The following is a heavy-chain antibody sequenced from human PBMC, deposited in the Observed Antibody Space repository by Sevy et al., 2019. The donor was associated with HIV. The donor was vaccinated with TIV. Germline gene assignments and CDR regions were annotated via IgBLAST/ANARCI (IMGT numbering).Heavy chain of an antibody. CDR3: VKGSRKYYYDSSGYYGD. CDR2: LSARGGST. Sequence: GGSLRLSCVASGFTLSNYAMSWVRQAPGKGLEWISILSARGGSTYYAESVKGRVTISRDNSKNTLDLEMNSLRGEDTAVYYTVKGSRKYYYDSSGYYGDWGQGTLVTVSS. J-gene: IGHJ4*01. V-gene: IGHV3-23*01. CDR1: GFTLSNYA. D-gene: IGHD3-22*01.